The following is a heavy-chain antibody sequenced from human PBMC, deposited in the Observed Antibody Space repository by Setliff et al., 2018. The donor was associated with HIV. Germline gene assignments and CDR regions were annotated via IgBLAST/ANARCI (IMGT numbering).Heavy chain of an antibody. CDR2: IYYSGST. CDR3: ARRYSYGFGYWGQGTLLYFDS. J-gene: IGHJ4*02. CDR1: GGSISSSGYY. V-gene: IGHV4-39*01. Sequence: SETLSLTCTVSGGSISSSGYYWGWIRQPPGKGLEWIGSIYYSGSTYYNPSLRSRVTISADTSKNQFSLRLSSVIAADTAVYYCARRYSYGFGYWGQGTLLYFDSWGQGALVTVSS. D-gene: IGHD5-18*01.